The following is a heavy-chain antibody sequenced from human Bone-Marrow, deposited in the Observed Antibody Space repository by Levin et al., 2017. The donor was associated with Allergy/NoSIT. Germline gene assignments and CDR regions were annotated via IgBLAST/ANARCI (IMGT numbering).Heavy chain of an antibody. Sequence: GESLKISCAASGFTFSSYAMHWVRQAPGKGLEWVAVISYDGSNKYYADSVKGRFTISRDNSKNTLYLQMNSLRAEDTAVYYCNPEMATVTLIFDYWGQGTLVTVSS. CDR1: GFTFSSYA. D-gene: IGHD4-17*01. CDR2: ISYDGSNK. V-gene: IGHV3-30-3*01. J-gene: IGHJ4*02. CDR3: NPEMATVTLIFDY.